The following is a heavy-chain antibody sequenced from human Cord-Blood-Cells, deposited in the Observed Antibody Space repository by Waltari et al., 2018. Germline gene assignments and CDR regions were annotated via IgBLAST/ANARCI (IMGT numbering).Heavy chain of an antibody. V-gene: IGHV6-1*01. CDR2: TYYRSKWYN. CDR1: GDRVSSNSAA. Sequence: QVQLKQSGPGLVKPSQTLSLTCAISGDRVSSNSAAWNWIRQSPSTGHEWLGRTYYRSKWYNDYAVSGKSRITIHPDTSTSQFSLQLNSVTPEDTAVYYCARAPQLPLKRLYYYYGMDVWGQGTTVTVSS. D-gene: IGHD1-7*01. J-gene: IGHJ6*02. CDR3: ARAPQLPLKRLYYYYGMDV.